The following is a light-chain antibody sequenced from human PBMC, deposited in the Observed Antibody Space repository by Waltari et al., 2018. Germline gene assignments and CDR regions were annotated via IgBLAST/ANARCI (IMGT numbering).Light chain of an antibody. CDR3: AAWDENQYRV. J-gene: IGLJ2*01. CDR2: ANN. CDR1: SSHIGSNT. V-gene: IGLV1-44*01. Sequence: QSVLTQPPSASGTPGQRVTNSCTGSSSHIGSNTLNGYQQFPGEASKLLIYANNQRPSGVPDRFSGSKSGTSASLAISGLQSEDEGDYYCAAWDENQYRVFVGGTKLTVL.